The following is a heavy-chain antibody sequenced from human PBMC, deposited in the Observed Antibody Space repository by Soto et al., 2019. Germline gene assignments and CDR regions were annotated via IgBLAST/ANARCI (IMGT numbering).Heavy chain of an antibody. CDR1: GYPFTSYY. CDR3: AREMYTTRGSPFEY. J-gene: IGHJ4*02. Sequence: ASVKVSCKASGYPFTSYYVPWVRQAPGQGLEWMGFINPSSGSRSYAQKFQGRVTMTRDTSTSTVYMEVSSLRSEDTAVYYCAREMYTTRGSPFEYWGQRTLVTVSS. D-gene: IGHD3-16*01. V-gene: IGHV1-46*01. CDR2: INPSSGSR.